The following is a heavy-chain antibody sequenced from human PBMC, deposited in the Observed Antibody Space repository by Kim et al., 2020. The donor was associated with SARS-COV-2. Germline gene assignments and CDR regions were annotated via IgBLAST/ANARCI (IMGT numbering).Heavy chain of an antibody. D-gene: IGHD3-3*01. V-gene: IGHV3-23*01. Sequence: GGSLRLSCAASGFTFSSYAMSWVRQAPGKGLEWVASISGSGGSTYSADSVKGRFTISRDNSKNTLYLQMNSRRAEDTAVYYCAKELYRNDFWSGSVYYYYGMDVWGQGTTVTVSS. J-gene: IGHJ6*02. CDR2: ISGSGGST. CDR3: AKELYRNDFWSGSVYYYYGMDV. CDR1: GFTFSSYA.